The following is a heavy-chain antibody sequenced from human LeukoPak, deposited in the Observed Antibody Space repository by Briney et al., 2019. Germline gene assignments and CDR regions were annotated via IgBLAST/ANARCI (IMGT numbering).Heavy chain of an antibody. CDR2: INSDGSST. CDR1: GFTFSTYC. V-gene: IGHV3-74*01. CDR3: ARPEYYYGSGSYYGMEGVDY. Sequence: GGSLRLSCAASGFTFSTYCMHWVRQAPGKGLVWVSRINSDGSSTSYADSVKGRFTISRDNAKNTLYLQMNSLRAEDTAVYYCARPEYYYGSGSYYGMEGVDYWGEGTLVTVSS. D-gene: IGHD3-10*01. J-gene: IGHJ4*02.